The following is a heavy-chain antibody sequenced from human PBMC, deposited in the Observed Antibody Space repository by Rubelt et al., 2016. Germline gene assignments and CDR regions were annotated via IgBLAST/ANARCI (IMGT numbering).Heavy chain of an antibody. D-gene: IGHD4-17*01. CDR3: ARGFADYGWFDY. CDR1: GYSISSGYY. V-gene: IGHV4-38-2*02. J-gene: IGHJ4*02. Sequence: QVQLQESGPGLVKPSETLSLTCTVSGYSISSGYYWGWIRQPPGKGLEWIGSIYHSGSPYYNPSLKSRFPISVDASKNQVSLKLSSVTAADTAVYYCARGFADYGWFDYWGQGTLVTVSS. CDR2: IYHSGSP.